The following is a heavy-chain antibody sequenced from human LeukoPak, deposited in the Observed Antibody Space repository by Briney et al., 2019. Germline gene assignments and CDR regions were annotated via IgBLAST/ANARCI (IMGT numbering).Heavy chain of an antibody. CDR1: GFTFSSYA. Sequence: GGSLRLSCAASGFTFSSYAMSWVRQAPGKGLEWVSAISGSGGSTYYADSVKGRFTISRDNSKNTLYLQMNSLRAEDAAVYYCARDRITMVRGVIPSDDAFDIWGQGTMVTVSS. V-gene: IGHV3-23*01. J-gene: IGHJ3*02. CDR2: ISGSGGST. CDR3: ARDRITMVRGVIPSDDAFDI. D-gene: IGHD3-10*01.